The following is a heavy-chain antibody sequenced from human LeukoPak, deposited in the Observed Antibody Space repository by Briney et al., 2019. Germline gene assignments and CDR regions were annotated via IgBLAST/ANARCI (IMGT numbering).Heavy chain of an antibody. D-gene: IGHD2-21*02. CDR3: ARMALDGGDSIGFDS. J-gene: IGHJ5*01. CDR2: FNPNIGDA. V-gene: IGHV1-2*02. Sequence: APLKLSCKASGYTLTDYVIPCVRQAPGPGLEWRRWFNPNIGDASYAQKFQDRVTMTRDRSINTAYMGLSRLTSDDTAVYYRARMALDGGDSIGFDSWGQGTLVTVSS. CDR1: GYTLTDYV.